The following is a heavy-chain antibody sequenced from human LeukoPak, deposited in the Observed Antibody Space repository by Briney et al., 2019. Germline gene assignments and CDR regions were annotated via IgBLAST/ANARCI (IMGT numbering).Heavy chain of an antibody. J-gene: IGHJ4*02. V-gene: IGHV1-46*01. CDR3: ARGRDGHDYGDYGGDY. CDR1: GYTFTSYY. CDR2: INPSGGST. Sequence: ASVKVSCKASGYTFTSYYMHWVRQAPGQGLEWMGIINPSGGSTSYAQKFQGRVTMTRDMSTSTVYMELSSLRSEDTAVYYCARGRDGHDYGDYGGDYWGQGTLVTVSS. D-gene: IGHD4-17*01.